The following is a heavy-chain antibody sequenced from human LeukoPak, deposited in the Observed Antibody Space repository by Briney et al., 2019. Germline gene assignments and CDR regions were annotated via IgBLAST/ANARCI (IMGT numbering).Heavy chain of an antibody. CDR1: GASVNSGNYY. J-gene: IGHJ4*02. Sequence: SQTLSLTCTVSGASVNSGNYYWTWIRQPAGKRLEWIGRIYTSGTTNYNPSLKSRVTISIDASKNQFSLKLSSVTAADTAVYYCARGGFLEWLLFVYWGQGTLVTVSS. D-gene: IGHD3-3*01. V-gene: IGHV4-61*02. CDR3: ARGGFLEWLLFVY. CDR2: IYTSGTT.